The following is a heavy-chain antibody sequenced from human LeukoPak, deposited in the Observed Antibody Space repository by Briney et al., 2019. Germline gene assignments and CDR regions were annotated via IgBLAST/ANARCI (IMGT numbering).Heavy chain of an antibody. CDR1: GFTFGTYW. Sequence: PGGSLRLSCGASGFTFGTYWMHWVRQAPGKGLVWVSGINSDGGTTTYADSVKGRFTISRDNSKNTLYLQMNSLRAEDTAVYYCAKRYSGYVGYWGQGTLVTVSS. D-gene: IGHD5-12*01. CDR3: AKRYSGYVGY. V-gene: IGHV3-74*01. J-gene: IGHJ4*02. CDR2: INSDGGTT.